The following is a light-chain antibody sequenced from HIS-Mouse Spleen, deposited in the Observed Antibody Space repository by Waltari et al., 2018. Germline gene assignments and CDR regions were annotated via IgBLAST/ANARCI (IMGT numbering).Light chain of an antibody. CDR2: SNN. J-gene: IGLJ1*01. CDR3: AAWDDSLNGNYV. V-gene: IGLV1-44*01. Sequence: QSVLTQPPSASGTPGQRVTISCSGSSSNIGSNTVNWYQQLPETAPKLLIYSNNQRPSGVPGRFSGSRAGTSASLAISGLQSEDEADYYCAAWDDSLNGNYVFGTGTKVTVL. CDR1: SSNIGSNT.